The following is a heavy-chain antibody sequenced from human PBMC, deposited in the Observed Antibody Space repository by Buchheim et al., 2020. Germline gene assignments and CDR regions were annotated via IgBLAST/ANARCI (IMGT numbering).Heavy chain of an antibody. V-gene: IGHV3-30*03. D-gene: IGHD2/OR15-2a*01. J-gene: IGHJ4*02. Sequence: QVQLVESGGGVVQPGTSLRLSCAASGFSFRSHAMHWVRQAPGKGLEWVALISYDASYKDYPDSVKGRSTISRDNSKNTLYLQMNSLRVEDTAVYYCLAEIGAREFDHWGQGTL. CDR1: GFSFRSHA. CDR3: LAEIGAREFDH. CDR2: ISYDASYK.